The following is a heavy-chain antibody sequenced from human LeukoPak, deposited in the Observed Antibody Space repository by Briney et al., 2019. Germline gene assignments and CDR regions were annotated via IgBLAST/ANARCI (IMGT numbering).Heavy chain of an antibody. CDR2: IYYSGNT. D-gene: IGHD2-21*01. J-gene: IGHJ4*02. CDR3: AKGGKGFPLGLRFDS. Sequence: SETLSLTCTVSGGSISNSIYYWGWIRQPPGKGLEWIGSIYYSGNTYYNPSLKSRVTISVDTSKNQFSLKLTSLTAADTAVYYCAKGGKGFPLGLRFDSWGQGTLVSVSS. CDR1: GGSISNSIYY. V-gene: IGHV4-39*07.